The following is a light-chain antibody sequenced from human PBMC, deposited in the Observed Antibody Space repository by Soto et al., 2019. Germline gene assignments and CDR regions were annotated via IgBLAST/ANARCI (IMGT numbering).Light chain of an antibody. J-gene: IGLJ1*01. CDR3: SSYTSTSTYV. V-gene: IGLV2-18*02. CDR1: SSDVGSYIR. Sequence: QSALTQPPSVSGSPGQSVTISCTGTSSDVGSYIRVSWYQQPPGTAPKLMIYEVSNRPSGVPDRFSGSKSGNTASLTISGLQAEDEADYYCSSYTSTSTYVFGTGTKLTVL. CDR2: EVS.